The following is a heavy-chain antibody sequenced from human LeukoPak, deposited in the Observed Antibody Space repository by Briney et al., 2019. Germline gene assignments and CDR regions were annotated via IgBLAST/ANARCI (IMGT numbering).Heavy chain of an antibody. Sequence: GGSLRLSCAASGFMFRDAAMTWVRQAPGKGLEWVSLIASSGLNTYYADSVKGRFTISRDNSKNTVSLQINSLKVEDTAIYYCARDIELSTWGLGTLVTVSS. J-gene: IGHJ3*01. CDR2: IASSGLNT. CDR1: GFMFRDAA. D-gene: IGHD5-12*01. V-gene: IGHV3-23*01. CDR3: ARDIELST.